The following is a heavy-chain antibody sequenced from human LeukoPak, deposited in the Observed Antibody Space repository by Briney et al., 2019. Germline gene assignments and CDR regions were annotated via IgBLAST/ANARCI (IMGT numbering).Heavy chain of an antibody. J-gene: IGHJ4*02. CDR1: GXXXXXYX. CDR3: XXXXXSGYDFDY. Sequence: SGXXXXXYXMNWVRQAPGXGLXWCSSISSSSSYIYYADSVKGRFTISRXXXKNSMYLQMKSLRAEDTDVYYXXXXXXSGYDFDYWGQGTLVTVSS. D-gene: IGHD5-12*01. CDR2: ISSSSSYI. V-gene: IGHV3-21*01.